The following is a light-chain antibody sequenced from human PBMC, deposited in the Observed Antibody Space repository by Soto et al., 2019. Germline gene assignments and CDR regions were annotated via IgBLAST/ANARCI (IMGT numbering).Light chain of an antibody. Sequence: QSALTQPASVSGSPGQSITISCTGTSSDVGSYNLVSWYQQHPGKAPKFMIFAGNKRPSGLSNRFSGSKSGNTASLTISGLQADDEADYYCCSYAGSFTYVFGTGTKVTVL. CDR1: SSDVGSYNL. J-gene: IGLJ1*01. V-gene: IGLV2-23*01. CDR2: AGN. CDR3: CSYAGSFTYV.